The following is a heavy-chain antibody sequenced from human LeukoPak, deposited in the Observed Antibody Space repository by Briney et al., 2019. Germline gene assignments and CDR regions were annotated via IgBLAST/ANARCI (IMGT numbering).Heavy chain of an antibody. J-gene: IGHJ4*02. CDR2: IDSSSSTI. V-gene: IGHV3-48*02. CDR3: ARERALYHGNADFDY. Sequence: GGSLRLSCAPSGFTFSTYTMNWVRQAPGKGLEWVSYIDSSSSTIYYADSVKGRFTISRDNAKNSLYLQMNSLRDDDTALYYCARERALYHGNADFDYWGQGTLVTVSS. CDR1: GFTFSTYT. D-gene: IGHD3-10*01.